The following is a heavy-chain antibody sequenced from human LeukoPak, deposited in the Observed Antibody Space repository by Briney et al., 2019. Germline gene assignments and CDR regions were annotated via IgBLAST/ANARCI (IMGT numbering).Heavy chain of an antibody. CDR1: GGSISSGGYS. CDR2: IYHSGST. D-gene: IGHD2-21*02. Sequence: SETLSLTCAVSGGSISSGGYSWSWIRRPPGKGLEWIGYIYHSGSTYYNPSLKSRVTISVDRSKNQFSLKLSSVTAADAAVYYCAREATDLRAFDYWGQGALVTVSS. J-gene: IGHJ4*02. CDR3: AREATDLRAFDY. V-gene: IGHV4-30-2*01.